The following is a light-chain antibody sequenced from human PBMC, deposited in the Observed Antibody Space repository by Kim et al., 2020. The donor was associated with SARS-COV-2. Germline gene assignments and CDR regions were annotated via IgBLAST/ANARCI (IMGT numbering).Light chain of an antibody. CDR2: GAS. V-gene: IGKV3-20*01. CDR3: QRYGSSPWT. CDR1: QSVSSSS. J-gene: IGKJ1*01. Sequence: EIVLTQSPGTLSLSPGERATLSCMASQSVSSSSLAWYQQKPGQAPRLLIYGASSRATGIPDRFSGSGSGTDFTLTISRLEPEDFAVYYCQRYGSSPWTFGQGTKVDIK.